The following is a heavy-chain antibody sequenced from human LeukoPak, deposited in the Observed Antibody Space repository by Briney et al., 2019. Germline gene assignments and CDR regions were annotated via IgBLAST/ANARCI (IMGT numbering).Heavy chain of an antibody. CDR3: ARGMTVAANWFDS. CDR1: GFSFSSYW. J-gene: IGHJ5*01. V-gene: IGHV3-7*01. D-gene: IGHD6-19*01. Sequence: GGSLRLSCAASGFSFSSYWMNWVRQAPGKGLEWVANIKQDGSEKYYVGSVKGRFTISRDNAENSLYQQMNSLRAEDTAVYYCARGMTVAANWFDSWGQGTLVTVSS. CDR2: IKQDGSEK.